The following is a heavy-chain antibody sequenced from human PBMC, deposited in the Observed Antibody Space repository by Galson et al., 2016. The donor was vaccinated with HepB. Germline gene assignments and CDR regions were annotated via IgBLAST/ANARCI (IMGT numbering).Heavy chain of an antibody. CDR2: IHSSAIG. J-gene: IGHJ4*02. D-gene: IGHD1-26*01. CDR3: ARRRPATNPHYFDF. V-gene: IGHV4-39*01. CDR1: GDSIRTSNYN. Sequence: SETLSRTCTVSGDSIRTSNYNWGWIRQPPGRGLEWIGTIHSSAIGYYNPSLKSRVTMSVDTSKNQFSLKLISVTAADTAVYYCARRRPATNPHYFDFWGQGTLVSVSS.